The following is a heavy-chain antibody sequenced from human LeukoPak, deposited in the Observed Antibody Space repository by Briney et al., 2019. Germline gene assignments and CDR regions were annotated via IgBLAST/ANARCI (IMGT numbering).Heavy chain of an antibody. CDR3: ARGVGAHIGSAFDY. J-gene: IGHJ4*02. CDR1: GGTFSSYP. D-gene: IGHD1-26*01. V-gene: IGHV1-69*13. CDR2: IIPIFGTA. Sequence: SVKVSCKASGGTFSSYPISWVRQRPGQGLEWMGGIIPIFGTANYAQKFQGRVTITADESASTAYTELSSLRSEDTAVYYCARGVGAHIGSAFDYWGQGSLVTVSS.